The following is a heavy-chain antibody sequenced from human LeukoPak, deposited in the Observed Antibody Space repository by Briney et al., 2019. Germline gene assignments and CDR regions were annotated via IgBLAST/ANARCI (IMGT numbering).Heavy chain of an antibody. V-gene: IGHV3-23*01. CDR1: GFTISSYD. CDR2: ISGSDFGT. Sequence: PGGSLRLSCAASGFTISSYDMNWVRQAPGKGLEWVSTISGSDFGTYYADSVKGRFTISRDNSKNTLYIQMNSLRAEDTAVYYCAKRRFDSSGYHFDYWGQGTLVTVSS. CDR3: AKRRFDSSGYHFDY. D-gene: IGHD3-22*01. J-gene: IGHJ4*02.